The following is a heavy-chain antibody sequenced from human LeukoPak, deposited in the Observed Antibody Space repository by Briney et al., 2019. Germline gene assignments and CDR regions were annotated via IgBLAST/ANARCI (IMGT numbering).Heavy chain of an antibody. V-gene: IGHV4-34*01. CDR2: INHSGST. Sequence: SETLSLTCAVYGGSSSGYYWSWIHQPPGKGLEWIGEINHSGSTNYNPSLKSRVTISVDTSKNQFSLKLSSVTAADTAVYYCARGRKRLVVVIRPQAGSAFDYWGQGTLVTVSS. CDR1: GGSSSGYY. D-gene: IGHD3-22*01. J-gene: IGHJ4*02. CDR3: ARGRKRLVVVIRPQAGSAFDY.